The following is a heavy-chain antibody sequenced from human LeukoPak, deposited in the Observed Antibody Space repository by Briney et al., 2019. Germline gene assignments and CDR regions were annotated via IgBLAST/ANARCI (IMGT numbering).Heavy chain of an antibody. Sequence: GGSLRLSCAASGFTFSSFEMNWVRQAPGKGLEWVSYISSGGTTIYYADSVKGRFTISRDNAKNSLYLQMNSLRAEDTAVYYCARDATMTTVIPFDYWGQGILVAVSS. J-gene: IGHJ4*02. V-gene: IGHV3-48*03. CDR1: GFTFSSFE. D-gene: IGHD4-17*01. CDR3: ARDATMTTVIPFDY. CDR2: ISSGGTTI.